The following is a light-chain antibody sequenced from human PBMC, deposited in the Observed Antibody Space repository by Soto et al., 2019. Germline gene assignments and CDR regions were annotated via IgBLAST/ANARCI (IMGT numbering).Light chain of an antibody. Sequence: EIVLTQSPGTLSLSPGERDTLSCRASQSVTNDYLAWYQQKPGQAPRLLIYDASSRATGIPDRFSGSGSGTDFTLTISRLEPEDFAVYYCQQCARSPLTFGQGTKVEIK. J-gene: IGKJ1*01. CDR3: QQCARSPLT. V-gene: IGKV3-20*01. CDR2: DAS. CDR1: QSVTNDY.